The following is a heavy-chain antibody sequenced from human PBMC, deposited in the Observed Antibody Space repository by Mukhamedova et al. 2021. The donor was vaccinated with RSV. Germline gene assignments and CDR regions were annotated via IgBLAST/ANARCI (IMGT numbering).Heavy chain of an antibody. D-gene: IGHD2-21*01. Sequence: WVTSIWHDGSKKIYADSVKGRFTISRDNSKNTVHLQMHSLRSEDTALYYCANAFGDSCGGGCPLGYWCPGTLVTVSS. CDR2: IWHDGSKK. CDR3: ANAFGDSCGGGCPLGY. J-gene: IGHJ4*02. V-gene: IGHV3-30*02.